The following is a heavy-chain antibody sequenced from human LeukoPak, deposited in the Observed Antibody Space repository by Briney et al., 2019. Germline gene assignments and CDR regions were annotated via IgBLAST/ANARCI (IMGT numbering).Heavy chain of an antibody. CDR2: INPNSGGT. Sequence: GASVKVSCKASGYTFTGNYMHSERQAPGQGLKWMGWINPNSGGTNYTQKFQGRVTMTRDTSISTAYMELSRLRSDDTAVYYCAREGLAAAGLDYWGQGTLVTVSS. D-gene: IGHD6-13*01. CDR3: AREGLAAAGLDY. V-gene: IGHV1-2*02. CDR1: GYTFTGNY. J-gene: IGHJ4*02.